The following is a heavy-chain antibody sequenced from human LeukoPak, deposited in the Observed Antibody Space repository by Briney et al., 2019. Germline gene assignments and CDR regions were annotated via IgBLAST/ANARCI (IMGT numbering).Heavy chain of an antibody. Sequence: GASVKVSCKASGYTFTGYYMHWVRQAPAQGLEWMGRINPNSGGTNYAHKFQGRVTMTRDTSISTAYMELSRLRSDDTAVYYCARDPITMVRAKGNWFDPWGQGTLVTVSS. CDR1: GYTFTGYY. CDR2: INPNSGGT. J-gene: IGHJ5*02. CDR3: ARDPITMVRAKGNWFDP. V-gene: IGHV1-2*06. D-gene: IGHD3-10*01.